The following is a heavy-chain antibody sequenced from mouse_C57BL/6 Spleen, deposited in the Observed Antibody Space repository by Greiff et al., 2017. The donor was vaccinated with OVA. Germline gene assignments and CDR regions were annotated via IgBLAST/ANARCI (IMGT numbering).Heavy chain of an antibody. CDR2: IRLKSDNYAT. V-gene: IGHV6-3*01. CDR3: TVPDLYGSSPFDY. J-gene: IGHJ2*01. Sequence: EVKLMESGGGLVQPGGSMKLSCVASGFTFSNYWMNWVRQSPEKGLEWVAQIRLKSDNYATHYAESVKGRFTISRDDSKSSVYLQMHNLRAEDTDIDYCTVPDLYGSSPFDYWGQGTTLTVSS. D-gene: IGHD1-1*01. CDR1: GFTFSNYW.